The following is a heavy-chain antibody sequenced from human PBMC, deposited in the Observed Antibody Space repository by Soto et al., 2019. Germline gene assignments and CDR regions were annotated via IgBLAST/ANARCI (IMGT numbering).Heavy chain of an antibody. CDR3: ARGGLRDYYYYYGMDV. CDR2: INSDGSST. J-gene: IGHJ6*02. CDR1: GFTFSSYW. V-gene: IGHV3-74*01. Sequence: GGSLRLSCAASGFTFSSYWMHWVRQAPGKGLVWVSRINSDGSSTSYADSVKGRFTISRDNAKNTLYLQMNSLRAEDTAVYYCARGGLRDYYYYYGMDVWGQGTTVTVSS. D-gene: IGHD1-26*01.